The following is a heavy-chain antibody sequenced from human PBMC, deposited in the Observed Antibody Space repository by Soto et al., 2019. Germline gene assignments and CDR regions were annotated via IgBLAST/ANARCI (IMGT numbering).Heavy chain of an antibody. J-gene: IGHJ4*02. CDR3: ARSDALRYFDWSPGCFDY. D-gene: IGHD3-9*01. CDR1: GGSISSYY. CDR2: IYYSGST. Sequence: SETLSLTCTVSGGSISSYYWSWIRQPPGKGLEWIGYIYYSGSTNYNPSLKSRVTISVDTSKNQFSLKLSSVTAADTAVYYCARSDALRYFDWSPGCFDYWGQGTLVTVSS. V-gene: IGHV4-59*08.